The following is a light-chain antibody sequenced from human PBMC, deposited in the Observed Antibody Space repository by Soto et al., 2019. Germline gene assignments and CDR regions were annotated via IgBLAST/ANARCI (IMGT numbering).Light chain of an antibody. CDR3: QQYDTYSWT. J-gene: IGKJ1*01. V-gene: IGKV1-5*03. Sequence: DIQMTQSPSTLSASVGDRVTITCRASQSISTWLAWYQQKPGKPPNLLISKASNLESGVPSRFSGSGSWTEFTLTISNLQPDDFATYFCQQYDTYSWTFGQGTKVEIK. CDR1: QSISTW. CDR2: KAS.